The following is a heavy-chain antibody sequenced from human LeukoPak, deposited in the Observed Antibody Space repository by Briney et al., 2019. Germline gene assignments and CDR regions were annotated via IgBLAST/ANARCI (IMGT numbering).Heavy chain of an antibody. V-gene: IGHV4-4*07. D-gene: IGHD3-10*01. CDR3: ARDEPYYYGSGTNYYYYMDV. Sequence: PSETLSLTCTVSGGSISSYYWSWIRQPAGKGLEWIGRIYTSGSTNYNPSLKSRVTMSVDTSKNQFSLKLSSVTAADTAVYYCARDEPYYYGSGTNYYYYMDVWGKGTTVTISS. CDR2: IYTSGST. J-gene: IGHJ6*03. CDR1: GGSISSYY.